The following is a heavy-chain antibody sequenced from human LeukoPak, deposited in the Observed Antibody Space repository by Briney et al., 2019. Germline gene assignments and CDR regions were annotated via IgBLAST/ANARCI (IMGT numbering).Heavy chain of an antibody. CDR2: ISSNGGTT. CDR1: GFTFSTYT. CDR3: ARRYTSGLWFDY. V-gene: IGHV3-64*02. J-gene: IGHJ4*02. Sequence: GGSLKLSCAGSGFTFSTYTLLWVRQAPGKRLESVSSISSNGGTTFYADSVKGRFTISRDNSKNTLFLQMDSLRTDDMAVYYCARRYTSGLWFDYWGQGTPVTVSP. D-gene: IGHD6-25*01.